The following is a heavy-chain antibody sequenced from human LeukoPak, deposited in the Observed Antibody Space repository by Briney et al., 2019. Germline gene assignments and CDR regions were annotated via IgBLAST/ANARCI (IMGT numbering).Heavy chain of an antibody. CDR2: IYYSGST. D-gene: IGHD6-19*01. CDR1: GGSISSSSYY. CDR3: ARGLYTTGWAFQY. Sequence: PSETLSLTCTVSGGSISSSSYYWGWIRQPPGKGLEWIGSIYYSGSTYYNPSLKSRVTISVDTSKNQFSLQLNSVTPEDAAVYYCARGLYTTGWAFQYWGQGVLVAVSS. V-gene: IGHV4-39*01. J-gene: IGHJ4*02.